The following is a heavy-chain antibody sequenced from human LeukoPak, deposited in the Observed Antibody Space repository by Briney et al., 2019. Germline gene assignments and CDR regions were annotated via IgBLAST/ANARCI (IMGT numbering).Heavy chain of an antibody. CDR2: IYYNGES. J-gene: IGHJ4*02. CDR1: GGSISNYY. V-gene: IGHV4-59*01. Sequence: SETLSLTCTVSGGSISNYYWSWIRQSPGKGLEWIGYIYYNGESNYNPSLKSRVTISVDTSKNQFALRLTSVSAADTAVYYCARDLGVMGFDSWGQGTLVTVSS. CDR3: ARDLGVMGFDS. D-gene: IGHD3-16*01.